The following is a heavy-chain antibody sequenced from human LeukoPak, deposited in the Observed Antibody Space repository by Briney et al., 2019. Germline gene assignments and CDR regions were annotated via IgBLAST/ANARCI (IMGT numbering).Heavy chain of an antibody. V-gene: IGHV4-61*02. CDR3: ARTDDPSLSSSHFDY. D-gene: IGHD6-6*01. CDR2: IYTSGST. CDR1: GGSISSSSYY. Sequence: SETLSLTCTVSGGSISSSSYYWSWIRQPAGKGLEWIGRIYTSGSTNYNPSLKSRVTMSVDTSKNQFSLKLSSVTAADTAVYYCARTDDPSLSSSHFDYWGQGTLVTVSS. J-gene: IGHJ4*02.